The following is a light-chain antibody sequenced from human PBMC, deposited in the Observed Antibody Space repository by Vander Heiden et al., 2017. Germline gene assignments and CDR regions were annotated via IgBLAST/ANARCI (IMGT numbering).Light chain of an antibody. CDR3: QQYATSPLT. CDR1: QSVSSNY. Sequence: IVFTQSPGTLSLSPGERATLSCRACQSVSSNYLAWYQQKPGQAPRLLIYAASSWATGVPDRFSGSGSGTDFTLTITGLEPEDFAVYYCQQYATSPLTFGGGTKVEIK. V-gene: IGKV3-20*01. CDR2: AAS. J-gene: IGKJ4*01.